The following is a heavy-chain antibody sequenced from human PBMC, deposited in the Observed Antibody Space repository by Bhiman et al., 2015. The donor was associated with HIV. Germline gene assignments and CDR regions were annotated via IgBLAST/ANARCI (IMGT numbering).Heavy chain of an antibody. Sequence: QVQLVESGGGVVQPGRSLRLSCEASGFTFSSYGMHWVRRAPGKGLEWVAVIWYDGTNKYYADSVKGRFTISRDNSKNTLYLQMSSLRVEDTAVYYCAKEKDMIVVTNPDYWGQGTLVTVPS. J-gene: IGHJ4*02. CDR2: IWYDGTNK. V-gene: IGHV3-33*06. CDR1: GFTFSSYG. CDR3: AKEKDMIVVTNPDY. D-gene: IGHD3-22*01.